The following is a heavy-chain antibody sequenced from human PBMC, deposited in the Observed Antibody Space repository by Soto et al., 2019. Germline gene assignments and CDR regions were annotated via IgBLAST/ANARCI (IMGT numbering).Heavy chain of an antibody. Sequence: EVQLVESGGGLVKPGGSLRLSCAASGFTFSSYSMNWVRQAPGKGLEWVSSISSSSSYIYYADSVKGRFTISRDNAKNSLYLQMNSLRAEDTAVYYCAREGIAVAGYYLDYWGQGTLVTASS. D-gene: IGHD6-19*01. CDR2: ISSSSSYI. V-gene: IGHV3-21*01. J-gene: IGHJ4*02. CDR3: AREGIAVAGYYLDY. CDR1: GFTFSSYS.